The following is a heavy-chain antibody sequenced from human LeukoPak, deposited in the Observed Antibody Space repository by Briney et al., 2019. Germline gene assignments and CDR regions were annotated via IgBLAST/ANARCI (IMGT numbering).Heavy chain of an antibody. V-gene: IGHV5-10-1*01. D-gene: IGHD6-13*01. J-gene: IGHJ4*02. CDR2: IDPSDSNT. CDR1: GYSFTTYW. CDR3: ARHAKAYGSSCDY. Sequence: GESLRTFCKGSGYSFTTYWISWVRQMPGKGLEWMGRIDPSDSNTNYSPSFQGHVTISADKSFSTAYLQWTSLKASDTAMYYCARHAKAYGSSCDYWGQGTLVTVSS.